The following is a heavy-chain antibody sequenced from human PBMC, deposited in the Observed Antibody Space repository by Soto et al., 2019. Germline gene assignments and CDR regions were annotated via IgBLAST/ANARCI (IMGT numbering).Heavy chain of an antibody. J-gene: IGHJ5*02. CDR2: ITGSGGST. D-gene: IGHD3-3*01. Sequence: EVQLLESGGGLVQPGGSLRLACVASGFTFSSYAMSWVRQAPGKGLEWVAVITGSGGSTSFADSVRGRLTISRDNSKDTVYLQMNSLRVEDTAVYDCAKPRGSGSDFYILGPWGQGPLVTVSS. CDR3: AKPRGSGSDFYILGP. CDR1: GFTFSSYA. V-gene: IGHV3-23*01.